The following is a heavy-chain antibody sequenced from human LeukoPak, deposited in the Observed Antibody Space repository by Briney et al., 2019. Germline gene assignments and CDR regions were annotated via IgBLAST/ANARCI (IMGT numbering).Heavy chain of an antibody. CDR3: AKDAYYYGSGSPDYYYYGMDV. V-gene: IGHV3-23*01. CDR2: ISGSGGST. CDR1: GFTFSSYA. Sequence: GGSLRLSCAAFGFTFSSYAMSWLRQAPGKGLEWGSAISGSGGSTYYADSVKGRFTISRDNSKNTLYLQMNSLRAEDTAVYYCAKDAYYYGSGSPDYYYYGMDVWGQGTTVTVSS. D-gene: IGHD3-10*01. J-gene: IGHJ6*02.